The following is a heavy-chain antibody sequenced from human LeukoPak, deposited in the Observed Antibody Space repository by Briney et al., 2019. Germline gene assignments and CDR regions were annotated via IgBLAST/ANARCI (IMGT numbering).Heavy chain of an antibody. V-gene: IGHV3-9*01. J-gene: IGHJ4*02. Sequence: GGSLRLSCAASGFTFDDYAIHWVRQAPGKGLEWVSGISWNSGGIGYADSVKGRFTISRDNAKNSLYLQMNSLRAEDTALYYCAKDRGGFGEFHFDYWGQGTLVTVSS. CDR2: ISWNSGGI. D-gene: IGHD3-10*01. CDR3: AKDRGGFGEFHFDY. CDR1: GFTFDDYA.